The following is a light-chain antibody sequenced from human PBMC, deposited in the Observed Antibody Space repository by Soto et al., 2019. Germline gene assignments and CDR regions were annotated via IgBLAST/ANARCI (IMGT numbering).Light chain of an antibody. CDR3: QTFDSSLTISWV. Sequence: QSVLTQPPSVSGAPGQRVTISCTGSSSNIGRGYDVHWYQQFAGSAPRLLLSGDSNRPSGVPDRFSGSRSGTSASLAITGLQAEDEADYYCQTFDSSLTISWVFGGGTQLTVL. V-gene: IGLV1-40*01. J-gene: IGLJ3*02. CDR2: GDS. CDR1: SSNIGRGYD.